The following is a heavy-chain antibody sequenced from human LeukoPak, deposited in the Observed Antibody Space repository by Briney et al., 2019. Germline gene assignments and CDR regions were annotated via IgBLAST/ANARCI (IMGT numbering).Heavy chain of an antibody. D-gene: IGHD3-22*01. V-gene: IGHV3-15*01. CDR3: TTWYYYDTSGYKYFDY. J-gene: IGHJ4*02. CDR1: GFTFSNAW. CDR2: IKSKTAGGTT. Sequence: GGSLILSCAASGFTFSNAWMSWVRQAPGKGLEWVGRIKSKTAGGTTDYAAPVKGRFTISRDDSKNTLYLQMNSLKTEDTAVYFCTTWYYYDTSGYKYFDYWGQGTLVTVSS.